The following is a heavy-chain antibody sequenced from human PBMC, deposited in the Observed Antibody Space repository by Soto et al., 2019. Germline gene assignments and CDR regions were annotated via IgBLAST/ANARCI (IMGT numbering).Heavy chain of an antibody. CDR2: IGPESGAT. CDR3: GRGRSGQIVVFY. CDR1: GYTFTGHY. V-gene: IGHV1-2*02. D-gene: IGHD5-12*01. Sequence: ASVKVSCKASGYTFTGHYIHWVRQAPEQGPEWMGEIGPESGATRYAQKFQGRVTMTMDMSITTVYMELSNLRPDDTAVYYCGRGRSGQIVVFYWGQGTPVTVYS. J-gene: IGHJ4*02.